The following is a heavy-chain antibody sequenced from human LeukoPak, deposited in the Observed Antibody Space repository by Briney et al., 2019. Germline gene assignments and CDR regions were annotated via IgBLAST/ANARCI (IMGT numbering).Heavy chain of an antibody. CDR3: ARGGYSSSWYHFDY. J-gene: IGHJ4*02. V-gene: IGHV3-53*01. D-gene: IGHD6-13*01. CDR2: IYSGGTT. CDR1: GFTFKTHA. Sequence: GGSLRLSCAASGFTFKTHAMSWVRQAPGKGLEWVSVIYSGGTTNYADSVKGRFTISRDNSKNTLFLQMNSLRAEDTAVYYCARGGYSSSWYHFDYWGQGTLVTVSS.